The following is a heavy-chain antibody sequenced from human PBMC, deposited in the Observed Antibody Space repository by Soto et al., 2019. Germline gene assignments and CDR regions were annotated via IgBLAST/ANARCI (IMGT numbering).Heavy chain of an antibody. V-gene: IGHV1-2*04. CDR1: GYTFTGYY. CDR3: ARGPGLAGRHCSSTSCYDSRPLYYYYMDV. J-gene: IGHJ6*03. D-gene: IGHD2-2*01. Sequence: GASVKVSCKASGYTFTGYYMHWVRQAPGQGLEWMGWINPNSGGTNYAQKFQGWVTMTRDTSISTAYMELSRLRSDDTAVYYCARGPGLAGRHCSSTSCYDSRPLYYYYMDVWGKGPTVTVSS. CDR2: INPNSGGT.